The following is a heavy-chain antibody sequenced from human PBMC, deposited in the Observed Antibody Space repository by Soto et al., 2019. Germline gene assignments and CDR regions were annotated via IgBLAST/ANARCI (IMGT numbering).Heavy chain of an antibody. Sequence: SQTLSLTCAISGDSVSTNSGAWNWIRQSPSRGLEWLGRTFYRSRWYSDYADSVKGRININSDTSKNQFSLQLSSVTPEDTAVYYCARAGSTMYRLHPHFDYWGQGTLVTVSS. CDR1: GDSVSTNSGA. CDR3: ARAGSTMYRLHPHFDY. CDR2: TFYRSRWYS. D-gene: IGHD3-9*01. V-gene: IGHV6-1*01. J-gene: IGHJ4*02.